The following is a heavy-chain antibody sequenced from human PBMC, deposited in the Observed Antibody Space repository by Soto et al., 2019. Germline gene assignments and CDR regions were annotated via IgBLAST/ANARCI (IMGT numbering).Heavy chain of an antibody. V-gene: IGHV3-7*03. Sequence: GGSLRLSCAASGFTFSSYWMSWVRQAPGKGLEWVANIKQDGSEKYYADSVKGRFTISRDNAKNSLYLQMNSLRAEDTAVYYCARDRAAIMITFGGAPDYWGQGTLVTVSS. CDR1: GFTFSSYW. D-gene: IGHD3-16*01. J-gene: IGHJ4*02. CDR2: IKQDGSEK. CDR3: ARDRAAIMITFGGAPDY.